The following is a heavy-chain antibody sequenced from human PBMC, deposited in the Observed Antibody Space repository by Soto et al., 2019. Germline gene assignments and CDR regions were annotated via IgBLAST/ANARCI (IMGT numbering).Heavy chain of an antibody. CDR3: AREGGDYRAHRAIFGVVRSYYYYGMDV. CDR1: GYTFTSYG. J-gene: IGHJ6*02. Sequence: GASVKVSCKASGYTFTSYGISWVRQAPGQGLEWMGWISAYNGNTNYAQKLQGRVTMTTDTSRSTAYMELRSLRSPDTSVYYCAREGGDYRAHRAIFGVVRSYYYYGMDVWGQGTTVTVSS. V-gene: IGHV1-18*04. CDR2: ISAYNGNT. D-gene: IGHD3-3*01.